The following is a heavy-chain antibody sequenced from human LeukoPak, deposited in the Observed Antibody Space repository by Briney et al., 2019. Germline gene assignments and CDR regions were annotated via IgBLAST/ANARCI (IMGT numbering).Heavy chain of an antibody. CDR3: AKVYRVAAAGNFDY. D-gene: IGHD6-13*01. CDR2: INPNSGGT. CDR1: GYTFTGYY. V-gene: IGHV1-2*02. J-gene: IGHJ4*02. Sequence: ASVKVSCKASGYTFTGYYMHWVRQAPGQGLEWMGWINPNSGGTNYAQKFQGRVTMTRDTSISTAYMELSRLRSDDTAVYYCAKVYRVAAAGNFDYWGQGTLVTVSS.